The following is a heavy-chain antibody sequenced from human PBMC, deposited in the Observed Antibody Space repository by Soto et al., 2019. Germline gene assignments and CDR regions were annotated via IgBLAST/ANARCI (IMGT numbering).Heavy chain of an antibody. D-gene: IGHD3-16*01. CDR2: IYYSGNT. V-gene: IGHV4-30-4*01. Sequence: SETLSLTCTVSGGSTSSDNYWSWIRQPPGKGLEWIGHIYYSGNTDYNPSLKSRLAISIDTSKNQFSLKLSSVTAADTAVYFCAREGGESSDGLYYFDSWGKGSLVTVSS. CDR1: GGSTSSDNY. CDR3: AREGGESSDGLYYFDS. J-gene: IGHJ4*02.